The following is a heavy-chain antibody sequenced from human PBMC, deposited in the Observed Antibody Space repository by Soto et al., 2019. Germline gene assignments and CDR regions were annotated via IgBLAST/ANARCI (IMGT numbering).Heavy chain of an antibody. CDR1: GFTFSNYA. J-gene: IGHJ4*02. D-gene: IGHD3-16*01. CDR3: AKAYFVWSSEQPYYCDY. Sequence: EVQLLDSGGGLVQPGGSLRLSCAASGFTFSNYAMTWVRQGPGKGLEWVSGISGSGGRSYYADSVTGRFTISRDNSKSTLYLQMNSLRAEDTAVYYCAKAYFVWSSEQPYYCDYWGQGTLVTVSS. CDR2: ISGSGGRS. V-gene: IGHV3-23*01.